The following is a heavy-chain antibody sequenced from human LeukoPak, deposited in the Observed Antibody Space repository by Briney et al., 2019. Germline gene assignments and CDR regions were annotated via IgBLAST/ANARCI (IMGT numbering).Heavy chain of an antibody. D-gene: IGHD3-10*01. CDR3: AREITMVRGVNYYFDY. CDR1: GYTFTSYG. Sequence: GASVKVSCKASGYTFTSYGISWVRQAPGQGLEWMGWISAYNGNTNYAQKLQGRVTMTTDTSTSTACMELRSLRSDDTAVYYCAREITMVRGVNYYFDYWGQGTLVTVSS. J-gene: IGHJ4*02. CDR2: ISAYNGNT. V-gene: IGHV1-18*01.